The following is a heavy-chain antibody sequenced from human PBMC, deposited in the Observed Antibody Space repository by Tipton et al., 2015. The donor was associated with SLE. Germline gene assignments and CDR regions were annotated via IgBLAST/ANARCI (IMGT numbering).Heavy chain of an antibody. V-gene: IGHV4-31*03. D-gene: IGHD5-24*01. Sequence: TLSLTCTVSGDSISRGGYYWSWIRQLTGKGLEWIGHIHNSGTTYYNPSLQSRLTMSVDTSQNQFSLKLSSVTAADTAVYYCARDLDGYRAFHDLGQGPLVVVSS. CDR2: IHNSGTT. J-gene: IGHJ4*02. CDR3: ARDLDGYRAFHD. CDR1: GDSISRGGYY.